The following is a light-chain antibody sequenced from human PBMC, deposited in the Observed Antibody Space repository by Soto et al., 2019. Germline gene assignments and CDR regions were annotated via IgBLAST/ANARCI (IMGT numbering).Light chain of an antibody. CDR3: QLYGSPPVYT. CDR2: RAF. CDR1: QSVNFNF. Sequence: EIVLTQSPGTLSLSPGERATLSCRASQSVNFNFIAWYQQKPGQAPRLLIYRAFTRVTGIPDKFSGSGSGTDFTLTISRLEPEDFAMYYCQLYGSPPVYTFGQGTNLEI. V-gene: IGKV3-20*01. J-gene: IGKJ2*01.